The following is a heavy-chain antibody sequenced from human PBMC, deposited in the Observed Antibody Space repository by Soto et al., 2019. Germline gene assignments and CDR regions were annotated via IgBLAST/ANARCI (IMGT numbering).Heavy chain of an antibody. D-gene: IGHD5-12*01. CDR1: GYSFTSYW. Sequence: GESLKISCKGSGYSFTSYWIGWVRQMPGKGLEWMGIIYPGDSDTRYSPSFQGQVTISADKSISTAYLQWSSLKASDTAMHYCARLNSRGATIPPHYYYGMDVWGQGTTVTVSS. CDR2: IYPGDSDT. CDR3: ARLNSRGATIPPHYYYGMDV. V-gene: IGHV5-51*01. J-gene: IGHJ6*02.